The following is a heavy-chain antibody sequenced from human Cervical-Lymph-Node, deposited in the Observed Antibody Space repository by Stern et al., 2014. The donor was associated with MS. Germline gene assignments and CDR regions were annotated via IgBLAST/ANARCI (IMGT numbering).Heavy chain of an antibody. V-gene: IGHV4-31*03. J-gene: IGHJ4*02. D-gene: IGHD4-17*01. CDR2: IYYSGST. CDR1: GGSISSGGYY. CDR3: ARDGHDYGYFDY. Sequence: VQLVESGPGLVKPSQTLSLTCTVSGGSISSGGYYWSWIRQHPGKGLEWIGYIYYSGSTYYNPSLKSRVTISVDTSKNQFSLKLSSVTAADTAVYYCARDGHDYGYFDYWGQGTLVTVSS.